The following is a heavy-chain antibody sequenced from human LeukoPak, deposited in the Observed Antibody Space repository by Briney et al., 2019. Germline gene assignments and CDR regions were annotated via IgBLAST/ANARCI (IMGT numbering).Heavy chain of an antibody. V-gene: IGHV4-59*01. D-gene: IGHD6-19*01. J-gene: IGHJ4*02. CDR2: IFYIGST. CDR3: ARGGYSSGWSYLYFDY. Sequence: SETLSLTCTVSGGSISSYYWSWILQPPGKGLEWIGYIFYIGSTNYNPSLKSRVTISVDTSKNQFSLRLNSVTAADTAVYYCARGGYSSGWSYLYFDYWGQGTLVTVSS. CDR1: GGSISSYY.